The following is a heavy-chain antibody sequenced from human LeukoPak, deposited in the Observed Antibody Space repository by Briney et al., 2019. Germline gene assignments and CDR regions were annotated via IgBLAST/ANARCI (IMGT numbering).Heavy chain of an antibody. Sequence: GSLRLSCAASGFTFSSFGMHWVRQAPGKGLEWVAFIPYDGSNKYYADSVKGRFTISRDNSKNTLYLQMNSLRAEDTAVYYCAKDVGVRTTVGYFDYWGQGTLVTVSS. CDR2: IPYDGSNK. CDR3: AKDVGVRTTVGYFDY. D-gene: IGHD4-11*01. CDR1: GFTFSSFG. V-gene: IGHV3-30*02. J-gene: IGHJ4*02.